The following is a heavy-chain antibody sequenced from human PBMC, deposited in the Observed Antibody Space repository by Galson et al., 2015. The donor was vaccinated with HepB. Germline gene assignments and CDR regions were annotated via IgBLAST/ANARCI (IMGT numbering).Heavy chain of an antibody. J-gene: IGHJ4*02. V-gene: IGHV3-30*18. CDR2: ISYDGSNK. CDR1: GFTFSSYG. CDR3: AKDQDYYDSSGQVDY. Sequence: SLRLSCAASGFTFSSYGMHWVRQAPGKGLEWVAVISYDGSNKYYADSVKGRFTISRDNSKNTLYLQMNGLRAEDTAVYYCAKDQDYYDSSGQVDYWGQGTLVTVSS. D-gene: IGHD3-22*01.